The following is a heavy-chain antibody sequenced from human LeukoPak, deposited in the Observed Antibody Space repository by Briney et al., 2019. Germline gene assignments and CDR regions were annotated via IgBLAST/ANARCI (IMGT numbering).Heavy chain of an antibody. V-gene: IGHV3-23*01. D-gene: IGHD7-27*01. J-gene: IGHJ4*02. Sequence: PGGSLRLSCAASGFTFSSYAMTWVRQAPGKGLEWVSGISGSDDSTYYADSVKGRFTISRDNSKNTLYLQMNSLRAEDTAVYYCAKDGGLWVSAHWGDSWGRGTLVTVSS. CDR3: AKDGGLWVSAHWGDS. CDR2: ISGSDDST. CDR1: GFTFSSYA.